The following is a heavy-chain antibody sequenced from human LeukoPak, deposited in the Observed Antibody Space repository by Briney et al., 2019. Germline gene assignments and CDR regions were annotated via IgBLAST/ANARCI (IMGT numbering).Heavy chain of an antibody. J-gene: IGHJ6*03. CDR2: IYTSGST. CDR1: GCSISSYY. V-gene: IGHV4-4*09. CDR3: ARHPPMDV. Sequence: SETLSLTCTVSGCSISSYYWSWIRQPPGKGLEWIGYIYTSGSTNYNPSLKSRVTISVDTSKNQFSLKLSSVTAADTAVYYCARHPPMDVWGKGTTVTVSS.